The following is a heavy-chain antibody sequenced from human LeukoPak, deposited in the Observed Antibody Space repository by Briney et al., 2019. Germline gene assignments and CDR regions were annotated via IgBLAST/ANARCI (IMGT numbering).Heavy chain of an antibody. CDR2: ISSSGSTI. D-gene: IGHD5-12*01. V-gene: IGHV3-48*03. Sequence: GGSLRLSCAASGFTFSSYEMNWVRQAPGKGLEWVSYISSSGSTIYYADSVKGRFTISRDNAKNSLYLQMNSLRAEDTALYYCARAGIVATIFYDYYYYMDVWGKGTTVTVSS. CDR1: GFTFSSYE. J-gene: IGHJ6*03. CDR3: ARAGIVATIFYDYYYYMDV.